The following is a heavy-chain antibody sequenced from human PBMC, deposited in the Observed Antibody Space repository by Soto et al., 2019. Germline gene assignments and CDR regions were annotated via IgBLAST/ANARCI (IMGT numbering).Heavy chain of an antibody. J-gene: IGHJ6*02. CDR2: IKQDGSEK. V-gene: IGHV3-7*03. CDR3: ARVAGGDCCLVYYYYGMDV. Sequence: QTGGSLRLSCAASGFTFSSYWMIWVRQAPGKGLAWVANIKQDGSEKYYVDSVKGRFTISRDNAKNSLYLQMNSLRAEDTAVYYCARVAGGDCCLVYYYYGMDVWGQGTTVTVSS. D-gene: IGHD2-21*02. CDR1: GFTFSSYW.